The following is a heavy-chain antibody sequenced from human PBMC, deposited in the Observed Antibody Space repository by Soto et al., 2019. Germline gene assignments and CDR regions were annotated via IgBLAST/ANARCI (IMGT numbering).Heavy chain of an antibody. V-gene: IGHV4-39*01. J-gene: IGHJ5*02. CDR2: IYYSGNT. CDR1: GGSISSSSYS. Sequence: SETLSLTCTVSGGSISSSSYSWGWIRQPPGKGLEWIGSIYYSGNTYYNPSLKSRVTISVDTSKNQFSLKLSSVTAADTAVYYCARLQFSDWFDTWGLGILVTVSS. CDR3: ARLQFSDWFDT.